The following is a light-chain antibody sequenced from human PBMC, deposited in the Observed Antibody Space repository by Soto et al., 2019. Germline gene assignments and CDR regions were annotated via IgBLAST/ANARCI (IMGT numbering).Light chain of an antibody. J-gene: IGKJ1*01. CDR1: QSVSSTY. CDR2: GAS. V-gene: IGKV3-20*01. CDR3: QHYGSAPTT. Sequence: EIVLTQSPGTLSLPPGERATLSCRASQSVSSTYVGWYQQKPGRAPRLLIFGASSRATGIPDRFSGSGSGTDFTLTISRLEPEDFAVYYCQHYGSAPTTFGQGTKVDIK.